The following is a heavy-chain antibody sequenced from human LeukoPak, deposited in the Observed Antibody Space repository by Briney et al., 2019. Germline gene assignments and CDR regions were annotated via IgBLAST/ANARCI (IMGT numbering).Heavy chain of an antibody. Sequence: GASVKVSCKASGYTFTDYALHWVRQAPGQSLEWMGWITTGRGETRYSQEFQRRITFTRDISTSTAYLELRSLKSDDTAVYYCAKGAATDRLIPPIDWGQGTLVIVSS. J-gene: IGHJ4*02. D-gene: IGHD6-25*01. V-gene: IGHV1-3*04. CDR2: ITTGRGET. CDR3: AKGAATDRLIPPID. CDR1: GYTFTDYA.